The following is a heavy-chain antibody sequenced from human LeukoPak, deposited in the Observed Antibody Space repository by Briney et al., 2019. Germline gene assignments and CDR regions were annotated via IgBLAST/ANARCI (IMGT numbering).Heavy chain of an antibody. CDR1: GFTFSSYA. CDR3: AKLDGSNDY. CDR2: ISYDGSNK. V-gene: IGHV3-30-3*02. J-gene: IGHJ4*02. Sequence: GGSLRLSCAASGFTFSSYAMHWVRQAPGKGLEWVAVISYDGSNKYYADSVKGRFTISRDNAKNSLYLQLNSLRAEDTALYYCAKLDGSNDYWGQGTLVTVSS. D-gene: IGHD1-1*01.